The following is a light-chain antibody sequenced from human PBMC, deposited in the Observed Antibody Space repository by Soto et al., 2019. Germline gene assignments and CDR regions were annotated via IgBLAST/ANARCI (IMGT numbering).Light chain of an antibody. Sequence: DIQMTQSPSSLSASVGGRVAISCRASHYISTYLNWYQQRPGKAPKLLIYAASSLQSGVPSRFSASGSGTDFTLTISSLQPEDFATYYCHQTYSTPLTFGGGTKVDIK. J-gene: IGKJ4*01. V-gene: IGKV1-39*01. CDR2: AAS. CDR1: HYISTY. CDR3: HQTYSTPLT.